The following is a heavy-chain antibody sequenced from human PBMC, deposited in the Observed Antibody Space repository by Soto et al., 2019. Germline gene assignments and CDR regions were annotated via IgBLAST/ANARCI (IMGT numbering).Heavy chain of an antibody. CDR3: ARRYGGNFDY. V-gene: IGHV4-59*01. CDR2: IYYSGST. J-gene: IGHJ4*02. D-gene: IGHD1-26*01. Sequence: SGTLCLTCTVAGGSISSYYWSWIRQPPGKGLEWIGYIYYSGSTNYNPSLKSRVTISVDTSKNQFSLKLSSVTAADTAVYYCARRYGGNFDYWGQGTLVTVSS. CDR1: GGSISSYY.